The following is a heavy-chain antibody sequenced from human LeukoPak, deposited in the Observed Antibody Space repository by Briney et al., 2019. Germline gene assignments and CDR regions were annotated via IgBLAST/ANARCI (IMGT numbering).Heavy chain of an antibody. CDR2: IYSGGST. CDR1: GFTVSSNY. CDR3: ARIADTVTTPFDY. V-gene: IGHV3-66*01. J-gene: IGHJ4*02. Sequence: GGSLRLSCAASGFTVSSNYMSWVRQAPGKGLEWVSVIYSGGSTYYADSVKGRFTISRDNAKNSLYLQMNSLRAEDTAVYYCARIADTVTTPFDYWGQGTLVTVSS. D-gene: IGHD4-17*01.